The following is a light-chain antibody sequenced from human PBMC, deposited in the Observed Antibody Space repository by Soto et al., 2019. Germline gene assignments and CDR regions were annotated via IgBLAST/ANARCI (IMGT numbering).Light chain of an antibody. CDR3: QQYYSYPLT. J-gene: IGKJ4*01. CDR2: AAS. V-gene: IGKV1-8*01. Sequence: IRMTQSPSSFSASTGDRVTITCRASQGISSYLAWYQQKPGKAPKLLIYAASTLQSGVPSRFSGSGSGTDFTLTISCLQSEDFATYYCQQYYSYPLTFGGGTKVDIK. CDR1: QGISSY.